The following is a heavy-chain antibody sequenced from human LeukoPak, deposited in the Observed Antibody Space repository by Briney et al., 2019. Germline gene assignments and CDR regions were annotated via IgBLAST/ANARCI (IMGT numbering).Heavy chain of an antibody. Sequence: GGSLRLSCAASGFTFSSYGMHWVRQAPGKGLEWVAVIWYDGSNKYYADSVKGRFTISRDNSKNTLYLQMNSLRAEDTAVYYCARNAFRDGFNYLGYWGQGTLVTVSS. D-gene: IGHD5-24*01. V-gene: IGHV3-33*01. CDR3: ARNAFRDGFNYLGY. CDR2: IWYDGSNK. CDR1: GFTFSSYG. J-gene: IGHJ4*02.